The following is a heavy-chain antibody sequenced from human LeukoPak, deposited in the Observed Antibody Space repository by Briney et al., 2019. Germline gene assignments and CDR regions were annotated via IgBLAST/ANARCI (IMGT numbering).Heavy chain of an antibody. CDR2: IIPIFGTA. J-gene: IGHJ5*02. CDR1: GGTFISYA. Sequence: ASVKVSCKAPGGTFISYAISWVRQAPGQGLEWMGGIIPIFGTANYAQKFQGRVTITADKSTSTAYMELSSLRSEDTAVYYCARGRTYPRNPNNNWFDPWGQGTLVTVSS. V-gene: IGHV1-69*06. D-gene: IGHD1-14*01. CDR3: ARGRTYPRNPNNNWFDP.